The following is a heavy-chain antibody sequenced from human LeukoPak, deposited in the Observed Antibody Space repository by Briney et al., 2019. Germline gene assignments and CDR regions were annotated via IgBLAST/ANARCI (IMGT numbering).Heavy chain of an antibody. V-gene: IGHV4-34*01. J-gene: IGHJ5*02. CDR1: GGSFSGYY. D-gene: IGHD2-15*01. CDR3: ATPADCSGGSCYLS. CDR2: INHSGST. Sequence: SETLSLTCAVYGGSFSGYYWSWIRQPPGKGLEWIGEINHSGSTNYNPSLKSRVTISVDTSKNQFSLKLSSVTAADTAVYYCATPADCSGGSCYLSWGQGTLVTVSS.